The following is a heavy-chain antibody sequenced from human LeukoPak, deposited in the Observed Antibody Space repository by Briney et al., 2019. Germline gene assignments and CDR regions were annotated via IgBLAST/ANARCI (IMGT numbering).Heavy chain of an antibody. Sequence: ASVKVSCKASGYTFTSYYMHWVRQAPGQGLQWMGIINPSGGATSYAQKFQGRVTMTRDTSTSIVYMELSSLRSEDTAVYHCARDWGSGSYYLIDYWGQGTLVTVSS. V-gene: IGHV1-46*01. D-gene: IGHD3-10*01. CDR3: ARDWGSGSYYLIDY. CDR1: GYTFTSYY. J-gene: IGHJ4*02. CDR2: INPSGGAT.